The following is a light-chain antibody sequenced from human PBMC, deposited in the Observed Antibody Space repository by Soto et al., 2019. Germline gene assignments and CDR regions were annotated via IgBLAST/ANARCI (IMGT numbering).Light chain of an antibody. Sequence: QSALTQPPSASGSPGQSITISCTGTSSDVGGYNYVSWYQQHPGKAPKLMIYEGSKRPSGVPDRFSGSKSGNTASLTVSGLQAEDEAGYYCSSYAASNNYVFGTGTKVTVL. CDR1: SSDVGGYNY. V-gene: IGLV2-8*01. CDR3: SSYAASNNYV. J-gene: IGLJ1*01. CDR2: EGS.